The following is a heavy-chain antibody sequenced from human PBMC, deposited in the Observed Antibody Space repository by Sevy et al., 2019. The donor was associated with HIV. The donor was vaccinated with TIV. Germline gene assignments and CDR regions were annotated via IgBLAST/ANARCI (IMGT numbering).Heavy chain of an antibody. Sequence: ASVKVSCKASGYTFTGYYMHWVRQAPGQGLEWMGRINPNSGGTNYAQKFQGRVTMTRDTSISTAYMELSRLRSDDTAVYYCARDKIAAPTNYYYYGMHVWGQGTTVTVSS. V-gene: IGHV1-2*06. CDR1: GYTFTGYY. CDR2: INPNSGGT. CDR3: ARDKIAAPTNYYYYGMHV. J-gene: IGHJ6*02. D-gene: IGHD6-6*01.